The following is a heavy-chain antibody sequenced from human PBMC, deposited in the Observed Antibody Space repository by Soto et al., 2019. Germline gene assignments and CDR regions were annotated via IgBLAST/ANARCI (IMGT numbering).Heavy chain of an antibody. CDR3: ARDIRTLYYFDF. Sequence: GGSLRLSCAASGFTFSNYETNWVRQAPGKGLEWVSYISSLGSTIYYADSVKGRFTISRDNAKDSLYLQMNSLRAEDAAVYYCARDIRTLYYFDFWGQGTLVTVSS. CDR1: GFTFSNYE. D-gene: IGHD4-17*01. V-gene: IGHV3-48*03. CDR2: ISSLGSTI. J-gene: IGHJ4*02.